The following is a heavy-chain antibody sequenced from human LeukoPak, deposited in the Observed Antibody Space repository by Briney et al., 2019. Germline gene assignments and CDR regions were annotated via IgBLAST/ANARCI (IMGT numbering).Heavy chain of an antibody. V-gene: IGHV3-9*01. CDR2: ISWNSGSI. CDR3: AKGYGEC. CDR1: GFTFDDYA. J-gene: IGHJ4*02. D-gene: IGHD4-17*01. Sequence: GGSLRLSCAASGFTFDDYAMHWVRQAPGKGLEWVSGISWNSGSIGYADSVKGRFTISRDNSKNTLYLQMNSLRADDTAIYYCAKGYGECWGQGTLVTVSS.